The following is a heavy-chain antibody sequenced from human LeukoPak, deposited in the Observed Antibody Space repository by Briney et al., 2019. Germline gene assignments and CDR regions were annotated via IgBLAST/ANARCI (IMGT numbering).Heavy chain of an antibody. J-gene: IGHJ4*02. D-gene: IGHD6-19*01. CDR1: GFTFTDFA. CDR2: ISASGTIT. CDR3: ASGIAVAGTPIDY. Sequence: PGGSLRLSCAASGFTFTDFAMNWVRQAPGKGLEWVSTISASGTITYYEDSVKGRCKISRDYSKNKLYLQMNRLRAEDTAVYYCASGIAVAGTPIDYWGQGTLVTVSS. V-gene: IGHV3-23*01.